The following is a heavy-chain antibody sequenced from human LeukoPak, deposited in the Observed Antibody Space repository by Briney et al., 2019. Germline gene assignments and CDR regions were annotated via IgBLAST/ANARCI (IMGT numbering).Heavy chain of an antibody. CDR1: GFTFSSYA. Sequence: GGSLRLSCAASGFTFSSYAMSWVRQAPGKGLEWVSAISGSGGSTYYADSVKGRFTISRDISKNTLYLQMNSRRAEDTAVYYCAKDGQAHIVVVPAAAFDYWGQGTLVTVSS. V-gene: IGHV3-23*01. CDR2: ISGSGGST. CDR3: AKDGQAHIVVVPAAAFDY. D-gene: IGHD2-2*01. J-gene: IGHJ4*02.